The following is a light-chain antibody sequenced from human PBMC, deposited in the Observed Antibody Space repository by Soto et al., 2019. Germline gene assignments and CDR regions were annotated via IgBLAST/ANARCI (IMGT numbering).Light chain of an antibody. V-gene: IGLV2-14*01. CDR1: SRDVGGYRY. CDR2: EAR. J-gene: IGLJ2*01. CDR3: LSYTSSNTRV. Sequence: QSALTQPASVSGSPGPSITISCTGTSRDVGGYRYVSWYQHHPGKAPKLIIYEARNRPSGVSNRFSGSKSGNTASLTISGLQAEDEADYYCLSYTSSNTRVFGGGTKLTV.